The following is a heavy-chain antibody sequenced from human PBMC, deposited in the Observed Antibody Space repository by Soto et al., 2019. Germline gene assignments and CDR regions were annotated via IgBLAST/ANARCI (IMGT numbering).Heavy chain of an antibody. J-gene: IGHJ4*02. D-gene: IGHD2-2*01. Sequence: PSETLSLTCAVSGGSISTSNWWSWVRQPQGKGLEWIGEVYHSGSTYYNPSLKSRVTISVDTSKNQFSLKLSSVTAADTAVYYCARLFPRVVPAAIYFDYWGQGTLVTVSS. CDR2: VYHSGST. CDR1: GGSISTSNW. V-gene: IGHV4-4*02. CDR3: ARLFPRVVPAAIYFDY.